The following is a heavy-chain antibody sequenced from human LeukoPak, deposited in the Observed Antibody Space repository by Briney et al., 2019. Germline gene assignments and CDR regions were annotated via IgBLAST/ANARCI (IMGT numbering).Heavy chain of an antibody. V-gene: IGHV3-30*02. J-gene: IGHJ4*02. D-gene: IGHD3-3*01. Sequence: GGSLRLSCAASGFSFNAHGMHWVRQAPGKGLEWVAFIRYDGSNKYYADSVKGRFTISRDNSKNTLYLQMSSLRVEDKAVYYCTKVSKIFGVVVHEIDYWGQGTLVTVSS. CDR1: GFSFNAHG. CDR3: TKVSKIFGVVVHEIDY. CDR2: IRYDGSNK.